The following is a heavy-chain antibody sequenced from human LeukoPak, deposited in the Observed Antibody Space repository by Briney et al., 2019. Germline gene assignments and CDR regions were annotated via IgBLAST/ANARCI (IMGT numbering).Heavy chain of an antibody. CDR3: ARDAHWGLGSFDP. CDR2: IYYSGST. Sequence: SETVSLPCTVCGGSISSCDYFWSWIRQPPAKGLVRIGYIYYSGSTYYNLSLKSRVTISVDTSKNQFSLKLSSVAAADTAGYYCARDAHWGLGSFDPWGQGTLVTVSS. V-gene: IGHV4-30-4*08. D-gene: IGHD7-27*01. CDR1: GGSISSCDYF. J-gene: IGHJ5*02.